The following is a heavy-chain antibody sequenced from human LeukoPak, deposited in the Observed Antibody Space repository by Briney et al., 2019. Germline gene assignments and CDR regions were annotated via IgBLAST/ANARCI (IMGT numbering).Heavy chain of an antibody. V-gene: IGHV3-30*02. J-gene: IGHJ6*03. CDR3: AKEQPNDFWSGYYGYYYYYMDV. CDR2: IRYDGRNK. CDR1: GFTFSSYG. Sequence: PGGSLRLSCAASGFTFSSYGMHWVRQAPGKGLEWVAFIRYDGRNKYYADSVKGRFTISRDNSKNTLYLQMNSLRAEDTAVYYCAKEQPNDFWSGYYGYYYYYMDVWGKGTTVTVSS. D-gene: IGHD3-3*01.